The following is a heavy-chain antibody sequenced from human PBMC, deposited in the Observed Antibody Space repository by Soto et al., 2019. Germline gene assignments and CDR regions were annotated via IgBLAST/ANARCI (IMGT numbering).Heavy chain of an antibody. CDR2: SFSTGVT. CDR3: VRVLDSSWYAEL. Sequence: QVQLQESGPGLVKPSETLSLTCTVSGGSVSNASLYWTWIRQAPGTGLEYIGYSFSTGVTNYNPSLSMRVNISLDTSKNHLSLKLNSLTAADTSVYCWVRVLDSSWYAELWGRGTLVTVSS. CDR1: GGSVSNASLY. V-gene: IGHV4-61*03. D-gene: IGHD3-22*01. J-gene: IGHJ2*01.